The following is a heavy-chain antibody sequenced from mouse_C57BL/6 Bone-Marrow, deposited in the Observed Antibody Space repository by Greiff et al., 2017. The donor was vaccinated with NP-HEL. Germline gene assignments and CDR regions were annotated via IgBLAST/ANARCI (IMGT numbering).Heavy chain of an antibody. V-gene: IGHV1-55*01. J-gene: IGHJ1*03. Sequence: QVQLQPPGAELVKPGASVTMSCKASGYTFTSYWLTWVKQRPGQGLEWIGDIYPGRGRTNYNEKFKSKATLTVDTSSSTAYMQLSILTSEDSAVYDCARMVTRVFYWYFDVWGTGTTVTVSS. CDR3: ARMVTRVFYWYFDV. D-gene: IGHD2-10*02. CDR2: IYPGRGRT. CDR1: GYTFTSYW.